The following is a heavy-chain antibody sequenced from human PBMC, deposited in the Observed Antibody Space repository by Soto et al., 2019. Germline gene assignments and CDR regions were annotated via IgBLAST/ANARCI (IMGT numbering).Heavy chain of an antibody. CDR3: ARNVVVPTAMPGTNGFDH. Sequence: QLTLKESGPTLVKPTQTLTLTCTFSGFSLSTTGVGVGWIRQPPGKALEWLALIYWDDKQRYSPSLKSRLTITKDTSKTQVVLTVTNMEPVDTATYYCARNVVVPTAMPGTNGFDHWGQGTLVTVSS. D-gene: IGHD2-2*01. J-gene: IGHJ5*02. V-gene: IGHV2-5*02. CDR2: IYWDDKQ. CDR1: GFSLSTTGVG.